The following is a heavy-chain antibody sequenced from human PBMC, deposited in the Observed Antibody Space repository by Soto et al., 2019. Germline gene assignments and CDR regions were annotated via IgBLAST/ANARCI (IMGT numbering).Heavy chain of an antibody. V-gene: IGHV3-23*01. J-gene: IGHJ5*01. CDR1: GFTFSSYA. CDR2: ISGSGGST. Sequence: GGSLRLSCAASGFTFSSYAMSWVRQAPGKGLEWVSAISGSGGSTYYADSVKGRFTISRDNSKNTLYLQMNSLRAEDTAVYYCAKDRPLFTIFRLGYNCFDFWCPGILVTLFS. D-gene: IGHD3-3*01. CDR3: AKDRPLFTIFRLGYNCFDF.